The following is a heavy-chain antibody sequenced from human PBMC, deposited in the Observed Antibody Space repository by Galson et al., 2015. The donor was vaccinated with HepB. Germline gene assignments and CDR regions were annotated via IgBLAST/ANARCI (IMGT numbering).Heavy chain of an antibody. Sequence: SVKVSCKASGYTFTSYGISWVRQAPGQGLEWMGWISAYNGNTNYAQKLQGRVTMTTDTSTSTAYMELRSLRSDDTAVYYCARDYLWFGELLWRGLNNYGMDVWGQGTTVTVSS. CDR2: ISAYNGNT. CDR3: ARDYLWFGELLWRGLNNYGMDV. CDR1: GYTFTSYG. J-gene: IGHJ6*02. V-gene: IGHV1-18*04. D-gene: IGHD3-10*01.